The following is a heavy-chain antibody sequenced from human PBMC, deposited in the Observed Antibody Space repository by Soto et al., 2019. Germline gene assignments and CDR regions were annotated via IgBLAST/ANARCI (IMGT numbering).Heavy chain of an antibody. CDR1: GYTFTSYA. V-gene: IGHV1-3*01. Sequence: ASVKVSCKASGYTFTSYAMHWVRQAPGQRLEWMGWINAGNGNTKYSQKFQGRVTITRDTSASTAYMELSSLRSEDTAVYYCARDPSLDYYDSSGPDPWAREPWSPSPQ. CDR2: INAGNGNT. D-gene: IGHD3-22*01. CDR3: ARDPSLDYYDSSGPDP. J-gene: IGHJ5*02.